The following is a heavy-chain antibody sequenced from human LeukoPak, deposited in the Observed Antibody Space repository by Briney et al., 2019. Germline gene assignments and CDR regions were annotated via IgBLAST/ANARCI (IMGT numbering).Heavy chain of an antibody. CDR1: GFTFSSYG. V-gene: IGHV3-30*18. CDR2: ISYDGSNK. Sequence: TGGSLRLSCAASGFTFSSYGMHWVRQAPGKGLEWVAAISYDGSNKYYADSVKGRFTISRDNSKNTLYLQMNSLRAEDTAVYYCAKISRTPSDYWGQGTLVTVSS. J-gene: IGHJ4*02. CDR3: AKISRTPSDY.